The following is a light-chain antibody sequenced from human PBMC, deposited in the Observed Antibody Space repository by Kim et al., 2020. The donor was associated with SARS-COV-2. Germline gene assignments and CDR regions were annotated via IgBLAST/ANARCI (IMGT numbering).Light chain of an antibody. J-gene: IGKJ1*01. CDR2: GTS. CDR1: QTSNRSF. Sequence: SPGESATLSCRASQTSNRSFLAWFQPRPGQAPRLLIYGTSTRATGIPDRFSGSGSGTEFTLTISSLEPEDFVVYYCQHYGISPWTFGQGTKVDIK. V-gene: IGKV3-20*01. CDR3: QHYGISPWT.